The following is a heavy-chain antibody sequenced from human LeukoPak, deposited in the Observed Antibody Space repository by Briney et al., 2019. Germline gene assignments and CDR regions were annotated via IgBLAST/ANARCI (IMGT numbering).Heavy chain of an antibody. CDR3: ASCRDGYNYDVLVYFDY. CDR1: GGTFSSYA. CDR2: IIPIFGTA. V-gene: IGHV1-69*06. J-gene: IGHJ4*02. D-gene: IGHD5-24*01. Sequence: GASVKVSCKASGGTFSSYAISWVRQAPGQGLEWMGGIIPIFGTANYAQKFQGRVTITADKSTSTAYMELSSLRSEDTAVYYCASCRDGYNYDVLVYFDYWGQGTLVTVSS.